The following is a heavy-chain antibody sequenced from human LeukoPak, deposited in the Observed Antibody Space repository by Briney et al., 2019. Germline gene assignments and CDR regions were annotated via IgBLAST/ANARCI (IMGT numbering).Heavy chain of an antibody. CDR1: GGSISSYY. V-gene: IGHV4-59*01. CDR2: IYYSGST. CDR3: ARDHGIVGATIGFDY. J-gene: IGHJ4*02. D-gene: IGHD1-26*01. Sequence: SETLSLTCTVSGGSISSYYWSWIRQPPGKGLEWSGYIYYSGSTNYNPSLKSRVTISVDTSKNQFSLKLSSVTAAGTAVYYCARDHGIVGATIGFDYWGQGTLVTVSS.